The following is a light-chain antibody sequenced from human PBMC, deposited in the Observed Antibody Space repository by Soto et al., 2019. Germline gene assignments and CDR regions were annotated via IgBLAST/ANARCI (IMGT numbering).Light chain of an antibody. CDR3: ISYTSSSTYV. CDR1: SSDVGGYNY. CDR2: EVS. V-gene: IGLV2-14*01. Sequence: QSVLTQPASVSGSPGQSITISCTGTSSDVGGYNYVSWYQQHPGKAPKLMIYEVSNRPSGVSNRFSGSKSGNTASLTISGLQAEDEADYSCISYTSSSTYVFGTGTKLTVL. J-gene: IGLJ1*01.